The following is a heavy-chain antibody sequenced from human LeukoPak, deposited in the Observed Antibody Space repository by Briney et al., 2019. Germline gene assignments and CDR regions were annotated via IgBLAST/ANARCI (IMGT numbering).Heavy chain of an antibody. CDR1: GFTFSSYS. CDR3: ARDRHKYNYDSGGYPPY. V-gene: IGHV3-48*01. J-gene: IGHJ4*02. Sequence: PGGSLRLSCAASGFTFSSYSMLWVRQAPGKGLEWVSYISSSSSTIYCADSVKGRFTISRDNAKNSLYLQMNTLRAEDTAVYYCARDRHKYNYDSGGYPPYWGQGTLVTVSS. CDR2: ISSSSSTI. D-gene: IGHD3-22*01.